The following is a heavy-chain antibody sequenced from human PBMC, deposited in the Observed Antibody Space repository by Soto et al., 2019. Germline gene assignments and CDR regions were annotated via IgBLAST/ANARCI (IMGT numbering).Heavy chain of an antibody. V-gene: IGHV3-23*01. Sequence: EVQLLQSGGGLITPGGSLRLSCTASGFMFTSYAMSWVRQPPGKGLEWVSSITGTGGTGYYADSVKGRFTVSRDSSKKTLFLQMNSLRAEDTAVYFCAKLLLLPGSYCNLLNDAFDVWGQGARVTVSS. CDR2: ITGTGGTG. J-gene: IGHJ3*01. CDR3: AKLLLLPGSYCNLLNDAFDV. D-gene: IGHD2-15*01. CDR1: GFMFTSYA.